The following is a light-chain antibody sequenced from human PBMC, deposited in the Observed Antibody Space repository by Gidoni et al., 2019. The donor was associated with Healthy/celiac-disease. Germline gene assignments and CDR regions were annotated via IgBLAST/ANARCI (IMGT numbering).Light chain of an antibody. Sequence: EIVLTQSPGTLSLSPGERASQSVSSSYLAWYQQKPGQAPRLLIYRASSRATGIPDRFSGSGSGTDFTLTISRLEAEDVAVYYCQQYGSSLTFGPGTKVDIK. CDR1: QSVSSSY. CDR2: RAS. V-gene: IGKV3-20*01. CDR3: QQYGSSLT. J-gene: IGKJ3*01.